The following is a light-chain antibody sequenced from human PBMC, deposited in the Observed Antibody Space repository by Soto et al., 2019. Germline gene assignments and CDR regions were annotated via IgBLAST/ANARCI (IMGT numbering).Light chain of an antibody. V-gene: IGKV3-20*01. CDR1: QNIDNNY. Sequence: EIVLTQSPDSLSLSPGERATLSCRASQNIDNNYLVWYQQRPGLAPRLLIYDASVRATGIPDRFSGSGSETDFTLSISRLEPEDFAVYYCQQCAYSPRTFGQGTKVEVK. J-gene: IGKJ1*01. CDR2: DAS. CDR3: QQCAYSPRT.